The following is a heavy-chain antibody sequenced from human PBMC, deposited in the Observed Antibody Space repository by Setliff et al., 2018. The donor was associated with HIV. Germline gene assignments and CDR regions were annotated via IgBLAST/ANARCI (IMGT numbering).Heavy chain of an antibody. V-gene: IGHV4-59*01. Sequence: SETLSLTCTVSGGSIGSSYWTWTRQPPGKGLEWIGNIHYSGSTNYNPSLKSRVTISVDTSRSQFSLKLSSVTAADTAVYYCARGRDKYGPIDYWGQGTLVTVSS. CDR3: ARGRDKYGPIDY. CDR1: GGSIGSSY. D-gene: IGHD3-10*01. J-gene: IGHJ4*02. CDR2: IHYSGST.